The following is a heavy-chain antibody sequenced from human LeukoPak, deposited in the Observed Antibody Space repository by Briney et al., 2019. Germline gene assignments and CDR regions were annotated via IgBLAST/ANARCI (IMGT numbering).Heavy chain of an antibody. CDR1: GYTFTSHG. J-gene: IGHJ4*02. Sequence: ASVKVSCKASGYTFTSHGISWVRQAPGQGLEWMGWIRPSTGDTDYALSLQGRVTLTTDTSTNTAYMELRSLRSDDTAAYYCARVRDYLFDYWGQGTLVTVSS. CDR3: ARVRDYLFDY. D-gene: IGHD2/OR15-2a*01. CDR2: IRPSTGDT. V-gene: IGHV1-18*01.